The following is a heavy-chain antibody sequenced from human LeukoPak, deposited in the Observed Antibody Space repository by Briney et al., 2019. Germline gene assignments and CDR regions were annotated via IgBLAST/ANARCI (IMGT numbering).Heavy chain of an antibody. V-gene: IGHV1-18*01. CDR1: GYTFTSYA. J-gene: IGHJ4*02. CDR3: ARSYDILTGSDY. CDR2: ISAYNGNT. Sequence: ASVKVSCKASGYTFTSYAMNWVRQAPGQGLEWMGWISAYNGNTNYAQKLQGRVTMTTDTSTSTAYMELRSLRSDDTAVYYCARSYDILTGSDYWGQGTLVTVSS. D-gene: IGHD3-9*01.